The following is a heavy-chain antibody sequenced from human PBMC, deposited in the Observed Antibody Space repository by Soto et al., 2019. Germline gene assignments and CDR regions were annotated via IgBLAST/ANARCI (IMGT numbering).Heavy chain of an antibody. V-gene: IGHV4-59*01. D-gene: IGHD6-19*01. CDR1: GGSSGAYF. CDR3: ARPSVPATRGPLDY. CDR2: IYYTGAT. J-gene: IGHJ4*02. Sequence: PSETLSLTCTVSGGSSGAYFWNWVRQPPGKGLEWIGNIYYTGATSYNPSLESRVTISLDTSKNQFSLRPSSVTAADTAVYYCARPSVPATRGPLDYWGQGALVTVSS.